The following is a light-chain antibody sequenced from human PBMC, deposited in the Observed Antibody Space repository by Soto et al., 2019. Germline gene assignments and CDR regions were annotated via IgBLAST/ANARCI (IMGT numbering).Light chain of an antibody. CDR1: LNIVDS. V-gene: IGKV1-39*01. J-gene: IGKJ1*01. CDR2: GAS. Sequence: DIQMTESPSSLSASVGDRVTITFRACLNIVDSLSWFQQKAGKPPTQLIYGASALQSGVPVRFSGSASGTDFTLTIRNMQREDFATYYCLQTYNLPRTFGQGTKVDIK. CDR3: LQTYNLPRT.